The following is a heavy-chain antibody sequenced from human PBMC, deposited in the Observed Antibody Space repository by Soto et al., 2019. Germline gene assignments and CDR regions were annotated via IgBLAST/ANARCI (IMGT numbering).Heavy chain of an antibody. V-gene: IGHV1-69*01. CDR1: GGTSSDYA. Sequence: QVLLVQSGTEVKKPGSSWKVSCQASGGTSSDYALTWVRQAPGQGLGWMGGIIPIFGTANYAQRFQGRVSITADESSSTAYMELSSLKSEDTAVYYCAGSFKYGSGTFDALDVWGHGTMVMVSS. CDR3: AGSFKYGSGTFDALDV. CDR2: IIPIFGTA. J-gene: IGHJ3*01. D-gene: IGHD3-10*01.